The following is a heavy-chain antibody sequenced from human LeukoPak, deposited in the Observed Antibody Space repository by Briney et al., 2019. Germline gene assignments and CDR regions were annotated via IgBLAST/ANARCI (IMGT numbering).Heavy chain of an antibody. CDR3: ARRGNWGFFDY. D-gene: IGHD7-27*01. Sequence: SETLSRTCTVSGGSISSNYWSWIRQPPGKGLEWIGYIYNSGSTNYHPSLKSRVTISVDTSKNQFSLKLSSVTAADTAVYYCARRGNWGFFDYWGQGTLVTVSS. V-gene: IGHV4-59*08. CDR2: IYNSGST. CDR1: GGSISSNY. J-gene: IGHJ4*02.